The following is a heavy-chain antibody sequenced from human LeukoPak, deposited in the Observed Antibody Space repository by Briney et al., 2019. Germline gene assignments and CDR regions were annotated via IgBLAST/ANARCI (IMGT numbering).Heavy chain of an antibody. J-gene: IGHJ4*02. V-gene: IGHV3-48*01. CDR1: GFPLSSYS. CDR2: ISASGANI. D-gene: IGHD1-14*01. Sequence: PGGSLGLSCTVSGFPLSSYSMNWFRQAPGKGLEWVAYISASGANIYYVDSVMGRFTVSRDNPQSSLFLQMNSPRAEDTAVYYCARVKGIYFDYWGQGALVTVSS. CDR3: ARVKGIYFDY.